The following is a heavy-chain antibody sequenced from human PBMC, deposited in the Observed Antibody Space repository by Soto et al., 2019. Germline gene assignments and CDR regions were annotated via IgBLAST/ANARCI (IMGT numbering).Heavy chain of an antibody. Sequence: ASVNVSCKASGYTFTSYDINWVRQATGQGLEWIGWMNPNSGNTGYAQKFQGRVTMTRNTSIRTAYMELSSLRSEDTAVYYCARGAIEYYDFWSGYFYGMDVLGQGTTVTVSS. J-gene: IGHJ6*02. V-gene: IGHV1-8*01. D-gene: IGHD3-3*01. CDR3: ARGAIEYYDFWSGYFYGMDV. CDR2: MNPNSGNT. CDR1: GYTFTSYD.